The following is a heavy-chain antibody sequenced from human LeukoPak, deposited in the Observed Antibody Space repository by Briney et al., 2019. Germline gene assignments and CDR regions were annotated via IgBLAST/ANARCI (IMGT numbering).Heavy chain of an antibody. J-gene: IGHJ4*02. CDR1: GGSISSYY. Sequence: PSETLSLTCTVSGGSISSYYWSWIRQPPGKGLEWIGYIFYSGRTNYNPSLKSRVTISVDTSKNQFSLKLSSVTAADTAVYYCARVMATYYYDSSGYYYNHWGQGTLVTVSS. D-gene: IGHD3-22*01. V-gene: IGHV4-59*12. CDR2: IFYSGRT. CDR3: ARVMATYYYDSSGYYYNH.